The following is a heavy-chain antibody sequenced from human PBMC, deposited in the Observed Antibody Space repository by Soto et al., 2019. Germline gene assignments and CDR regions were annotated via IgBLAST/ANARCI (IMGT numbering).Heavy chain of an antibody. CDR3: ARGHFGPDYYDSSGYYPTGTFTDY. V-gene: IGHV3-21*01. CDR1: GFTFSSYS. Sequence: GESLKISCAASGFTFSSYSMNWVRQAPGKGLEWVSSISSSSSYIYYADSVKGRFTISRDNAKNSLYLQMNSLRAEDTAVYYCARGHFGPDYYDSSGYYPTGTFTDYWGQGTLVTVSS. CDR2: ISSSSSYI. D-gene: IGHD3-22*01. J-gene: IGHJ4*02.